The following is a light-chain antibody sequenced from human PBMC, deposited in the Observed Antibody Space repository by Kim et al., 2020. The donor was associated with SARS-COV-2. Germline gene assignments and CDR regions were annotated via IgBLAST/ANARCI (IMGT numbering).Light chain of an antibody. CDR1: RSDVGGYNY. V-gene: IGLV2-14*04. CDR3: SSYTSSSTYV. CDR2: DVS. Sequence: GQSITISLPGTRSDVGGYNYVSWYQPHPGKAPKLMIYDVSKRPSGVSNRFSGSKSGNTASLTISGLQAEDEADYYCSSYTSSSTYVFGTGTKVTVL. J-gene: IGLJ1*01.